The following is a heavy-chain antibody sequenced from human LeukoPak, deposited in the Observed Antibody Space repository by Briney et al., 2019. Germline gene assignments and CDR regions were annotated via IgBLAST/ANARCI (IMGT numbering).Heavy chain of an antibody. CDR3: VRDGGSGSPYDF. Sequence: ASVKVSCKASVYTFTHYFAHWVRQAPGQGLQWIGWINPNTDATSYPQKFQGRVTITRDTSISTTYMELRSLRSDDTAIYYCVRDGGSGSPYDFWGQGTLVTVSS. J-gene: IGHJ4*02. CDR2: INPNTDAT. CDR1: VYTFTHYF. V-gene: IGHV1-2*02. D-gene: IGHD3-10*01.